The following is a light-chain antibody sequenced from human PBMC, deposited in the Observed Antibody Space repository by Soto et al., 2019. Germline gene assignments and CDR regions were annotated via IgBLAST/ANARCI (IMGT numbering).Light chain of an antibody. J-gene: IGKJ1*01. CDR2: GAS. CDR1: QNVNNS. Sequence: EIVMTQSPAMLSVSPGERATLSCRASQNVNNSLAWYQQKAGQPPRLLIYGASTRATGIPARFSGSGSGTEFTLTISSLQSEEFEVYYCQHFNSWPLLFGQGTKVEIK. V-gene: IGKV3-15*01. CDR3: QHFNSWPLL.